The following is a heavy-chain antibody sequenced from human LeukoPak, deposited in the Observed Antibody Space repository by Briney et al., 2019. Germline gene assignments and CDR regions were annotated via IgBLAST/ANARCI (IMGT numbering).Heavy chain of an antibody. CDR1: GFTFSSYG. V-gene: IGHV3-23*01. J-gene: IGHJ4*02. D-gene: IGHD3-10*01. Sequence: GGSLRLSCAASGFTFSSYGMSWVRQAPGKGLEWVSAISGSGGRTYYADSVKGRFTISRDNSKNTLYLQMNSLRAEGTAVYYCAKRLGIGESFDYWGQGTLVTVSS. CDR2: ISGSGGRT. CDR3: AKRLGIGESFDY.